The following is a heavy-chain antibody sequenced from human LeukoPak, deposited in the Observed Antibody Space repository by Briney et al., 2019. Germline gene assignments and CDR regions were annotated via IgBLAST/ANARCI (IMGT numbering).Heavy chain of an antibody. V-gene: IGHV3-7*01. CDR1: GFTFNSYW. Sequence: GGPLRLPCAASGFTFNSYWIIGLRQPPGRGRDGVANIKQDGSEKYYVDSVQGRFTISRDNAKNSLYLQMNSLRAEDTAVYYCARVNYMDVWGKGTTVTVSS. CDR2: IKQDGSEK. CDR3: ARVNYMDV. J-gene: IGHJ6*03.